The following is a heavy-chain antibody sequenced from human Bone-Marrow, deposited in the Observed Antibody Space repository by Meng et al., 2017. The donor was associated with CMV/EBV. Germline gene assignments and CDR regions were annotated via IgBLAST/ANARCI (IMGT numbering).Heavy chain of an antibody. J-gene: IGHJ6*02. D-gene: IGHD6-6*01. Sequence: GESLKISCAASGFTVSSNYMSWVRQAPGKGLEWVSVIYSGGNTYYADSVRGRFTISRDNSKNTVYLQMNSLRAEDTAVYFCAKARSSSWMDYSTDVWGQGTTVTVSS. CDR1: GFTVSSNY. V-gene: IGHV3-53*01. CDR3: AKARSSSWMDYSTDV. CDR2: IYSGGNT.